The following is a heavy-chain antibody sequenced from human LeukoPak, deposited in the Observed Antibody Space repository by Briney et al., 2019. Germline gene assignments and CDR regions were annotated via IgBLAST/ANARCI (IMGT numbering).Heavy chain of an antibody. CDR3: ARSSLGEGENY. CDR1: GGSISSYY. Sequence: SETLSLTCTVSGGSISSYYWSWIRQPPGKGLEWIGYIYYSGSTNSNPSLKSRVTISVDTSKNQFSLKLSSVTAADTAVYYCARSSLGEGENYWGQGTLVTVSS. CDR2: IYYSGST. D-gene: IGHD3-16*01. J-gene: IGHJ4*02. V-gene: IGHV4-59*01.